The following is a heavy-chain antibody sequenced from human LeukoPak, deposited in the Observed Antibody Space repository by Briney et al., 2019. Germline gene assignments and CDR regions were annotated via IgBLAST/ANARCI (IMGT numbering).Heavy chain of an antibody. J-gene: IGHJ6*02. CDR3: ARYPVWRADCSGGSCYSGYYYYGMDV. D-gene: IGHD2-15*01. V-gene: IGHV4-59*08. CDR1: GGSISRYY. CDR2: IYYSGST. Sequence: KPSETPSPTCTVSGGSISRYYWSWIRQPPGKGLEWIGDIYYSGSTNYNPSLKSRVTISVDTSKNQFSLKLSSVTAADTAVYYCARYPVWRADCSGGSCYSGYYYYGMDVWGQGTTVTVSS.